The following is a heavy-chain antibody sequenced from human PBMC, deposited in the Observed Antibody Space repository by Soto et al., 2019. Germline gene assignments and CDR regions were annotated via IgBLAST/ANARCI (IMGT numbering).Heavy chain of an antibody. CDR1: GCTFSSYA. V-gene: IGHV1-69*13. D-gene: IGHD6-6*01. CDR2: IIPIFGTA. Sequence: SVKVSCKASGCTFSSYAISWVRQAPGQGLEWMGGIIPIFGTANYAQKFQGRVTITADESTSTAYMELSSLRSEDTAVYYCARDGNSSSSYYYYYGMDVWGQGTTVTVSS. J-gene: IGHJ6*02. CDR3: ARDGNSSSSYYYYYGMDV.